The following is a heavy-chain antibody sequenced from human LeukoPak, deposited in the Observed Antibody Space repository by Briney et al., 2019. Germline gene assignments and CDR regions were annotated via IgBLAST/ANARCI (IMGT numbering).Heavy chain of an antibody. Sequence: GASVKVSCKASGGTFSSYAISWVRQAPGQGLEWMGGIIPIFGTTNYAQKFQGRVTITADESTSTAYMELSSLRSEDTAVYYCARERDSGFDIWGQGTMATVSS. CDR1: GGTFSSYA. CDR3: ARERDSGFDI. J-gene: IGHJ3*02. D-gene: IGHD6-25*01. V-gene: IGHV1-69*13. CDR2: IIPIFGTT.